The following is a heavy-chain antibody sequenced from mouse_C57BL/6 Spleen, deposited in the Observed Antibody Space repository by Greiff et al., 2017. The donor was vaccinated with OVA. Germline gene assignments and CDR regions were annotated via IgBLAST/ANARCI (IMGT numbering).Heavy chain of an antibody. Sequence: VQLQQPGAELVMPGASVKLSCKASGYTFTSYWMHWVKQRPGQGLEWIGEIDPSDSYTNYNQKFKGKSTLTVDKSSSTAYMQLSSLTSEDSAVYYCARYLDGYNGGFAYWGQGTLVTVSA. V-gene: IGHV1-69*01. J-gene: IGHJ3*01. D-gene: IGHD2-3*01. CDR2: IDPSDSYT. CDR1: GYTFTSYW. CDR3: ARYLDGYNGGFAY.